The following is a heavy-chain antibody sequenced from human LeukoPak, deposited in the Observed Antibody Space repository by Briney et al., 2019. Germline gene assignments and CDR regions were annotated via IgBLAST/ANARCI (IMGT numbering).Heavy chain of an antibody. D-gene: IGHD3-22*01. CDR2: IYSGGST. V-gene: IGHV3-53*01. Sequence: GGSLRLSCAASGFTVSSNYMSWVRQAPGKGLEWASVIYSGGSTYYADSVKGRFTISRDNSKNTLYLQMNSLRAEDTAVYYCARDRPYYYDSSGSDYWGQGTLVTVSS. CDR1: GFTVSSNY. J-gene: IGHJ4*02. CDR3: ARDRPYYYDSSGSDY.